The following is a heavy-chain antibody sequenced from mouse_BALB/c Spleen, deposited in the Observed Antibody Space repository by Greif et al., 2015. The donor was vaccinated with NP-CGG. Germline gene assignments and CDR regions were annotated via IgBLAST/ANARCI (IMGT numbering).Heavy chain of an antibody. V-gene: IGHV5-12-2*01. CDR3: ARHSTTVFDY. CDR1: GFTFSSYT. J-gene: IGHJ2*01. Sequence: EVKLMESGGGLVQPGGSLKLSCAASGFTFSSYTMSWVRQTPEKRLEWVAYISNGGGSTYYPDTVKGRFTISRDNAKNTLYLQMSSLKSEDTALYYCARHSTTVFDYWGQGTTLTVSS. D-gene: IGHD1-1*01. CDR2: ISNGGGST.